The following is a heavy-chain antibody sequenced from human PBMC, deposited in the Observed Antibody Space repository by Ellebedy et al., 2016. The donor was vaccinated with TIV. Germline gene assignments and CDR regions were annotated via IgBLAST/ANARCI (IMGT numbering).Heavy chain of an antibody. CDR2: ISDYNGNT. CDR3: AVGVYYDSSGSKAFDI. J-gene: IGHJ3*02. CDR1: GYTFTSYG. Sequence: AASVKVSCKASGYTFTSYGISWVRQAPGQGLEWMGWISDYNGNTNYAQKLQGRVTMTTDTSTSTAYMELRSLRSDDTAVYYCAVGVYYDSSGSKAFDIWGQGTMVTVSS. D-gene: IGHD3-22*01. V-gene: IGHV1-18*01.